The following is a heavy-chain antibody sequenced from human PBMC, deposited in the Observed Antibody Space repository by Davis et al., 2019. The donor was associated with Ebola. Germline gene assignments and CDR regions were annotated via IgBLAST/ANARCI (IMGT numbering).Heavy chain of an antibody. Sequence: GESLKISCAASGFTFSDYYMSWIRQAPGKGLEWVSYISSSGSTIYYADSVKGRFTISRDNAKNSLYLQMNSLRSDDTAVYYCARDTPSIAALFEYYYYGMDVWGKGTTVTVSS. D-gene: IGHD6-6*01. V-gene: IGHV3-11*01. CDR1: GFTFSDYY. CDR2: ISSSGSTI. J-gene: IGHJ6*04. CDR3: ARDTPSIAALFEYYYYGMDV.